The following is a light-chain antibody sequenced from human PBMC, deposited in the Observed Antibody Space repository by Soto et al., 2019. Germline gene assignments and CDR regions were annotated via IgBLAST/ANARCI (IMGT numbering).Light chain of an antibody. Sequence: ESVLTQSPGTLSLSPGERATLSCRASQSVSSSYLAWYQQKPGQAPRLLIYGASSRSTGIPDRFIGSGSGTDFTLTISRLEPEDFPVYYCQQYGSSSLTFGGGTKVEIK. CDR1: QSVSSSY. CDR3: QQYGSSSLT. J-gene: IGKJ4*01. CDR2: GAS. V-gene: IGKV3-20*01.